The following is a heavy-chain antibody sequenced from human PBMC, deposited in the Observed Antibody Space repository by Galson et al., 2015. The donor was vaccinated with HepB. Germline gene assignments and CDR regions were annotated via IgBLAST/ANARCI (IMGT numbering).Heavy chain of an antibody. CDR1: GFAFGSHP. Sequence: SLRLSCAASGFAFGSHPMIWVRQAPGRGLECVSAISGHAEKIYYAESLKGRFTISRDNSKSTVYLQISGLRVDDTAVYYCVKDSHYDFWQGSLFELWGQGTPVTVAS. CDR2: ISGHAEKI. D-gene: IGHD3-3*01. CDR3: VKDSHYDFWQGSLFEL. J-gene: IGHJ4*02. V-gene: IGHV3-23*01.